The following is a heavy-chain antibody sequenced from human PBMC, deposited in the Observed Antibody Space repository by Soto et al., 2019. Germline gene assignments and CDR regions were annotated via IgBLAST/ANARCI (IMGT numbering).Heavy chain of an antibody. D-gene: IGHD4-4*01. CDR1: GVSITSTDW. CDR2: VSLGGGA. V-gene: IGHV4-4*02. Sequence: QVQLQESGPGLVKPSETLSLSCAVSGVSITSTDWWSWVRQPPGKGLQWIGEVSLGGGANYNPSLKSRVTISVDKSKNQFSLTLTSVTAADTAVYFCAGSTADTTLKASSFWGQGTLVTVSS. CDR3: AGSTADTTLKASSF. J-gene: IGHJ4*02.